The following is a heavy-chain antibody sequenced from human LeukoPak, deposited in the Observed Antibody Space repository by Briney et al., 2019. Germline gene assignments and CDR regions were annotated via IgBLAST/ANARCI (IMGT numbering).Heavy chain of an antibody. D-gene: IGHD3-22*01. CDR1: GYSFTSYW. CDR2: IHPGDSDT. Sequence: ESLKISCKGSGYSFTSYWIGWVRQMPGKGLEWMGIIHPGDSDTRYSPSFQGQVTISADKSISTAYLQWSGLKASDTAMYYCARGDYYDSSGYYLPFDYWGQGTLVTVSS. J-gene: IGHJ4*02. CDR3: ARGDYYDSSGYYLPFDY. V-gene: IGHV5-51*01.